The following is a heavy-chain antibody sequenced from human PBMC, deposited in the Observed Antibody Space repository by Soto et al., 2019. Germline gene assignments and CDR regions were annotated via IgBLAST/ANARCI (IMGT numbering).Heavy chain of an antibody. V-gene: IGHV3-30-3*01. Sequence: PGGSLRLSCAASGFTFSSYAMHWVRQAPGKGLEWVAVISYDGSNKYYADSVKGRFTISRDNSKNTLYLQMNSLRAEDTAVYYCVRDHVSDYVWGSYRYTPRGGYYYYGMDVWGQGTTVTVSS. J-gene: IGHJ6*02. D-gene: IGHD3-16*02. CDR1: GFTFSSYA. CDR3: VRDHVSDYVWGSYRYTPRGGYYYYGMDV. CDR2: ISYDGSNK.